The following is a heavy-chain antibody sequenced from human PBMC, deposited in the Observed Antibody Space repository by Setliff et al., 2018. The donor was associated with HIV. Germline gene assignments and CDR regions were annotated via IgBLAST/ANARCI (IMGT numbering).Heavy chain of an antibody. CDR3: ARGRDFIVRHLHFTAGGAYDV. J-gene: IGHJ3*01. CDR2: INPSGST. V-gene: IGHV4-34*01. Sequence: PSETLSLTCAVYGGSFSGYYWTWIRQSPVKGLEWIGEINPSGSTNYNPSLKSRVTISTDTSKGHFSLYLTSVTAADTAVYYCARGRDFIVRHLHFTAGGAYDVWGPGTLVTVSS. D-gene: IGHD2-21*01. CDR1: GGSFSGYY.